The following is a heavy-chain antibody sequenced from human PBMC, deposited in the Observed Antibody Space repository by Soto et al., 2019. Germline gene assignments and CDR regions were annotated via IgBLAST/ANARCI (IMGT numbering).Heavy chain of an antibody. CDR3: ARFRGNQLLGWFEP. D-gene: IGHD2-2*01. J-gene: IGHJ5*02. Sequence: QVQLQESGPGLVKPSQTLSLTCTVSGGSISSGGYYWSWIRPHPGKGLEWIGYIYHSGTTYYNPSLKSRVTISVDTSNNHFSLKLTSVTAADTAVYYCARFRGNQLLGWFEPWGQGTLVTVSS. V-gene: IGHV4-31*03. CDR2: IYHSGTT. CDR1: GGSISSGGYY.